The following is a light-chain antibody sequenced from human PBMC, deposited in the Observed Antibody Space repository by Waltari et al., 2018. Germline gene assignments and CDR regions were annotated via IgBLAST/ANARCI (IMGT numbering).Light chain of an antibody. CDR2: KVS. J-gene: IGKJ1*01. Sequence: DVVMTQSPLSLPVTLGQPASISCRSSQSLVHRGGNTYLNWFQQRPGQSPRRLIYKVSNRDSGVPDRFSGSGSGTDFTLKISRVEAEDVGVYYCMQGTHWLWTVGQGTKVEIK. CDR1: QSLVHRGGNTY. CDR3: MQGTHWLWT. V-gene: IGKV2-30*02.